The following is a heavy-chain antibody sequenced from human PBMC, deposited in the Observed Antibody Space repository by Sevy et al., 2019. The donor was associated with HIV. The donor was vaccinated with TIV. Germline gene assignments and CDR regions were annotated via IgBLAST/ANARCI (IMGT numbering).Heavy chain of an antibody. CDR1: GYTITDHY. V-gene: IGHV1-46*01. J-gene: IGHJ4*02. CDR3: ARVESCGGDCYFSDY. CDR2: VNPSGGGT. Sequence: ASVKVSCKASGYTITDHYMHWVRQAPGQGLECMGIVNPSGGGTNYAQNFQGRVTFTRDTSTSTVYMELSGLRSEDTAVYYCARVESCGGDCYFSDYWGQGSQVTVSS. D-gene: IGHD2-21*02.